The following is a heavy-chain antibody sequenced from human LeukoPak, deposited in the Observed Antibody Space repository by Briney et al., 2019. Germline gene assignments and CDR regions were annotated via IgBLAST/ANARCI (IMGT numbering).Heavy chain of an antibody. CDR2: ISGTGGAT. D-gene: IGHD6-19*01. CDR3: AKGAYSSGWYEFFNY. V-gene: IGHV3-23*01. Sequence: PGGSLRLSCAASGFTFSNYAMTWVRQAPGKGLEWVSAISGTGGATYFADPVQDRFTLSRDNSKNTMSMQMNSLRAEDTAVYYCAKGAYSSGWYEFFNYWGQGTLVTVSS. J-gene: IGHJ4*02. CDR1: GFTFSNYA.